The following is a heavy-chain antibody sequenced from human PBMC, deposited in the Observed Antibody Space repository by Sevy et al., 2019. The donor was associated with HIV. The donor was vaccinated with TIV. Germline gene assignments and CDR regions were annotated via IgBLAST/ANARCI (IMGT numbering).Heavy chain of an antibody. CDR3: SRENIAVAGIGHYFDH. Sequence: GGSLRLSCVASGFTFSTYGMHWVRQAPGKGLEWVAVIWYDGSNKEYVDSVKGRFTISRDNSKDTLYLQMNSLRAEDTAVYYCSRENIAVAGIGHYFDHWGQGTLVTVSS. CDR2: IWYDGSNK. V-gene: IGHV3-33*01. D-gene: IGHD6-19*01. J-gene: IGHJ4*02. CDR1: GFTFSTYG.